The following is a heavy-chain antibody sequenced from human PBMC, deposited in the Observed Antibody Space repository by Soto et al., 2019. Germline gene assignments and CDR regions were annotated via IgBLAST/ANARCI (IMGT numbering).Heavy chain of an antibody. CDR2: IYHSGNT. CDR1: GGSISSGGYS. D-gene: IGHD3-16*01. CDR3: AREGATMGDSCFDP. Sequence: SETLSLTCAVSGGSISSGGYSWSWIRQPPGKGLEWIGYIYHSGNTYYNPSLKSRVTISVDRSKNQFSLKLSSVTAADTAVYYCAREGATMGDSCFDPWGQGTLVTVSS. J-gene: IGHJ5*02. V-gene: IGHV4-30-2*01.